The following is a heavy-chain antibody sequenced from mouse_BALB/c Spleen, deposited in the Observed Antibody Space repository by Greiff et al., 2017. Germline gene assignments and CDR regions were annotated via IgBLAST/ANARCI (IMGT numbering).Heavy chain of an antibody. CDR3: AREDGYPYFDY. D-gene: IGHD1-2*01. Sequence: VQLKESGPGLVKPSQSLSLTCTVTGYSITSDYAWNWIRQFPGNKLEWMGYISYSGSTSYNPSLKSRISITRDTSKNQFFLQLNSVTTEDTATYYCAREDGYPYFDYWGQGTTLTVSS. CDR2: ISYSGST. J-gene: IGHJ2*01. CDR1: GYSITSDYA. V-gene: IGHV3-2*02.